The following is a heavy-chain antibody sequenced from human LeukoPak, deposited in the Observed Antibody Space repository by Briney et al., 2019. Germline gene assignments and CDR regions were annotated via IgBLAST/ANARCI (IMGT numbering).Heavy chain of an antibody. D-gene: IGHD2-15*01. Sequence: SVNVSCKASGGTFSSYAISWVRQAPGQGLEWMGGIIPIFGTANYAQKFQGRVMITADESTSTAYMELSSLRSEDTAVYYCARAPRSCKFGGCWLGDNWFDPWGQGTLVTVSS. CDR3: ARAPRSCKFGGCWLGDNWFDP. CDR2: IIPIFGTA. J-gene: IGHJ5*02. CDR1: GGTFSSYA. V-gene: IGHV1-69*13.